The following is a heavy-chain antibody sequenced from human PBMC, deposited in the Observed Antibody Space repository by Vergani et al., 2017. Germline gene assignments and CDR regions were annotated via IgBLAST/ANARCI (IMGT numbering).Heavy chain of an antibody. CDR2: ISSSSSTI. Sequence: EVQLVESGGGLVQPGGSLRLSCAASGFTFSSYSMNWVRQAPGKGLEWVSYISSSSSTIYYADSVKGRFTISRDNAKNSLYLKMNSLRAEDTAVYYCARATGAGLYYYYYYYMDVWGKGTTVTVSS. V-gene: IGHV3-48*01. D-gene: IGHD4-11*01. CDR1: GFTFSSYS. CDR3: ARATGAGLYYYYYYYMDV. J-gene: IGHJ6*03.